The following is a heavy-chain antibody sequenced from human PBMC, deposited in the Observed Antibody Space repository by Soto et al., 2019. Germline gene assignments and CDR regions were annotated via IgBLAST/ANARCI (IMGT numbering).Heavy chain of an antibody. D-gene: IGHD3-3*01. Sequence: SETLSLTCTVSGGSISSYYWSWIRQPPGKGLEWIGYIYYSGSTNYNPSLKSRVTISVDTSKNQFSLKLSSVTAADTAVYYCARGGYDFWCGYSTARWFYPRAQDTVLPVS. V-gene: IGHV4-59*01. CDR1: GGSISSYY. J-gene: IGHJ5*02. CDR2: IYYSGST. CDR3: ARGGYDFWCGYSTARWFYP.